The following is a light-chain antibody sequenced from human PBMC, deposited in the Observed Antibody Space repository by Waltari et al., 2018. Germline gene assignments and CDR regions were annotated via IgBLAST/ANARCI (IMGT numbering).Light chain of an antibody. J-gene: IGLJ1*01. CDR2: DVN. CDR1: ISDVGGHNY. CDR3: YSYAGSSSFV. Sequence: SALTQPRSVSGSPGPSVPISCTGTISDVGGHNYVSWYQQHPGKAPKLMIYDVNKRPSGVPDRFSGSKSGNTASLTISGLQGEDEADYYCYSYAGSSSFVFGTGTEIIVL. V-gene: IGLV2-11*01.